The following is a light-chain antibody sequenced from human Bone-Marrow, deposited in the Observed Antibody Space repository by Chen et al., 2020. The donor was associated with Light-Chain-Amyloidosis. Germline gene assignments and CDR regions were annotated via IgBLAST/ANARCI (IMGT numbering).Light chain of an antibody. V-gene: IGLV1-40*01. CDR2: GNS. CDR1: SSNIGAGYD. CDR3: QSYDSSLSGVV. J-gene: IGLJ3*02. Sequence: QSVLTQPPSVSGAPGQRGTISCTGGSSNIGAGYDVHWYRQLPGTAPKLLIYGNSNRPSGVPDRFSGSRSGTSASLAITGLQAEDEADYYCQSYDSSLSGVVFGGGTRLTVL.